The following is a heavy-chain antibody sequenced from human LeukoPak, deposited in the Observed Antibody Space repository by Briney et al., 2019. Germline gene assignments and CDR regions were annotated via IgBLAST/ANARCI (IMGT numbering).Heavy chain of an antibody. CDR1: GFTFSSYA. V-gene: IGHV3-23*01. Sequence: GRSLRLSCAASGFTFSSYAMNWIRQAPGTGLDWVSTISGGGPRTYYADSVKGRFTISRDNANNTVYLLMSSLRAEDTAVYYCAKGTCTAKSCYGNAFDMWGQGTKVTVSS. J-gene: IGHJ3*02. CDR2: ISGGGPRT. CDR3: AKGTCTAKSCYGNAFDM. D-gene: IGHD2-15*01.